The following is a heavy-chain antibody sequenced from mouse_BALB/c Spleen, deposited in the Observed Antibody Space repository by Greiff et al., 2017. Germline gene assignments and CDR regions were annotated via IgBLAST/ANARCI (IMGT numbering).Heavy chain of an antibody. CDR3: TRLLRSDWYFDV. Sequence: QVLLQQPGAELVRPGASVKLSCKASGYTFTSYWINWVKQRPGQGLEWIGNIYPSDSYTNYNQKFKDKATLTVDKSSSTAYMQLSSPTSEDSAVYYCTRLLRSDWYFDVWGAGTTVTVSS. CDR2: IYPSDSYT. V-gene: IGHV1-69*02. D-gene: IGHD1-1*01. J-gene: IGHJ1*01. CDR1: GYTFTSYW.